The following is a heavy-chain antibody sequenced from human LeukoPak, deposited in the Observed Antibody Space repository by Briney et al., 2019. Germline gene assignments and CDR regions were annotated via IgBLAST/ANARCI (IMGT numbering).Heavy chain of an antibody. CDR1: GFTFSSYS. J-gene: IGHJ4*02. CDR3: AKDHDSSGFPTFDY. V-gene: IGHV3-48*01. CDR2: ISSSSSTI. D-gene: IGHD3-22*01. Sequence: GGSLRLSCAASGFTFSSYSMNWVRQAPGKGLEWVSYISSSSSTIYYADSVKGRFTISRDNAKNSLYLQMNSLRAEDTAMYYCAKDHDSSGFPTFDYWGQGILVTVSS.